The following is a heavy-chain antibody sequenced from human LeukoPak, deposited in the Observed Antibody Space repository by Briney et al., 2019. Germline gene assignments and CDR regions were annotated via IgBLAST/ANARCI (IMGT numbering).Heavy chain of an antibody. CDR3: ARNYHGSGTDLPPEYYSGMDI. V-gene: IGHV1-2*02. J-gene: IGHJ6*02. CDR1: GYNFNGYY. CDR2: MNPDSGGT. Sequence: ASVKVSCKASGYNFNGYYIHWVRQAPGQGPEWMGWMNPDSGGTKYAQKFQGRVTMTRDTAITTVYLELGRLTSADTAVYYCARNYHGSGTDLPPEYYSGMDIWGQGTTVIVS. D-gene: IGHD3-10*01.